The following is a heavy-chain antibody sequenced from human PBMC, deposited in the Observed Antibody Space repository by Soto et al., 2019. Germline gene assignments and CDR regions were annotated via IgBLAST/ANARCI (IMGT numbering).Heavy chain of an antibody. CDR1: GGTFSSYA. Sequence: ASVKVSCKASGGTFSSYAISWVRQAPGQGLEWMGGIIPIFGTANYAQKFQGRVTITADKSTSTAYMELSSLRSEDTAVYYCAGPFETTYDAFDIWGQGXMVTV. CDR3: AGPFETTYDAFDI. J-gene: IGHJ3*02. D-gene: IGHD1-1*01. CDR2: IIPIFGTA. V-gene: IGHV1-69*06.